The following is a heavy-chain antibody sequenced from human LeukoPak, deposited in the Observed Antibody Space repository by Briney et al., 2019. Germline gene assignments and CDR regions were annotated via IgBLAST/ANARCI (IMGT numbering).Heavy chain of an antibody. Sequence: GGSLRLSCAASGSTFRSYGMHWVRQAPGKGLEWVALITYDDFYKYYGDSVKGRFTISRDNSKNTLYLQMNSLRPEDTAVYYCAKDRISMVRSSDIDNWGQGTLVTVSS. CDR2: ITYDDFYK. V-gene: IGHV3-30*18. CDR1: GSTFRSYG. J-gene: IGHJ4*02. D-gene: IGHD3-10*01. CDR3: AKDRISMVRSSDIDN.